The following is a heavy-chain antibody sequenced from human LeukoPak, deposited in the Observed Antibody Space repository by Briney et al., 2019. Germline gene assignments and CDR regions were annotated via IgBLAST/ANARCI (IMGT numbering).Heavy chain of an antibody. V-gene: IGHV3-53*01. CDR3: ARMTTVTTAAYYYFMDV. D-gene: IGHD4-11*01. Sequence: PGGSLRLSCAASGFTVSSNYMSWVRQAPGKGLEWVSVIYSGGSTYYADSVKGRFTISRDNSKNTLYLQMNSLRAEDTAVYCCARMTTVTTAAYYYFMDVWGKGTTVTVSS. CDR2: IYSGGST. CDR1: GFTVSSNY. J-gene: IGHJ6*03.